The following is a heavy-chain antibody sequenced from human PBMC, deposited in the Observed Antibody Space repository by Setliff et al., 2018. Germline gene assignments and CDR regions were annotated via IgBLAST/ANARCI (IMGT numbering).Heavy chain of an antibody. Sequence: ASVKVSCKASGFTFRNYAISWVRQAPGQGLEWMGWISAYNGDTTYTQNLQGRVTLTTDTSTTTAYMELRSLRSDDTAIYYCARINFYVSSGYYYAPDYWGPGTLVTVS. J-gene: IGHJ4*02. V-gene: IGHV1-18*01. CDR1: GFTFRNYA. D-gene: IGHD3-22*01. CDR3: ARINFYVSSGYYYAPDY. CDR2: ISAYNGDT.